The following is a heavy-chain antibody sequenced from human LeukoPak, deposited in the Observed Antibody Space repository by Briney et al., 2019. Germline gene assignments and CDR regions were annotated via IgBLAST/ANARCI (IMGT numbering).Heavy chain of an antibody. CDR2: IIPIFGTA. CDR1: GGTFSSYA. CDR3: ARDRLLGELSLYPDY. J-gene: IGHJ4*02. D-gene: IGHD3-16*02. V-gene: IGHV1-69*13. Sequence: SVKVSCKAFGGTFSSYAISWVRQAPGQGLEWMGGIIPIFGTANYAQKFQGRVTITADESTSTAYMELRSLRSDDTAVYYCARDRLLGELSLYPDYWGQGTLVTVSS.